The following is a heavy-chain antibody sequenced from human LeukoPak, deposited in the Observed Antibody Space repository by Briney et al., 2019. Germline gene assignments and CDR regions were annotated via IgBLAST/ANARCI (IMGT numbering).Heavy chain of an antibody. D-gene: IGHD3-10*02. J-gene: IGHJ3*01. CDR3: LRDRYYVDDTDNIVFFGDL. Sequence: GGSLRLSCAASGFTFSSFSIHWVRQPPGKGMVWISRINNDGRTKFADSVEGRFTSSRDNAENTVYLEMNGLTVDDTAVYYCLRDRYYVDDTDNIVFFGDLWGQGRTVIVSS. CDR1: GFTFSSFS. V-gene: IGHV3-74*03. CDR2: INNDGRT.